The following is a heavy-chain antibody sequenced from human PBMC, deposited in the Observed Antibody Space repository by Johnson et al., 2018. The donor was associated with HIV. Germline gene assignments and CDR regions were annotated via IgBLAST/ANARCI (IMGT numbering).Heavy chain of an antibody. CDR2: IYSGGST. Sequence: VQLVESGGGLVQPGGSLRLSCAASGFTVSSNYMSWVRQAPGTGLEWVSVIYSGGSTYYADSVKGRFTISRDNSKNTLYLQMNSLKTEDTAVYYCTTGHYYDSSGDAFDIWGQGTMVTVSS. V-gene: IGHV3-53*01. CDR1: GFTVSSNY. D-gene: IGHD3-22*01. CDR3: TTGHYYDSSGDAFDI. J-gene: IGHJ3*02.